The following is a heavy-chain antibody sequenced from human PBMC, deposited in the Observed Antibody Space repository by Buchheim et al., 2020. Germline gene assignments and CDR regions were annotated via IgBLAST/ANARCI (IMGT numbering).Heavy chain of an antibody. J-gene: IGHJ6*02. CDR1: GFTFSSYA. CDR2: ISGSGGST. CDR3: AKSPPLYCSGGSCPFYGMDV. V-gene: IGHV3-23*01. D-gene: IGHD2-15*01. Sequence: EVQLLESGGGLVQPGGSLRLSCAASGFTFSSYAMSWVRQAPGKGLEWVSAISGSGGSTYYADSVKGRFTISRDTSTNPMYLQMNSLRAEDTAVYYCAKSPPLYCSGGSCPFYGMDVWGQGTT.